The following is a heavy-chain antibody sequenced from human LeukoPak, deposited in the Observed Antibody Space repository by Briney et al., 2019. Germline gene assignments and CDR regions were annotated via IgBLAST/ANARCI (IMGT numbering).Heavy chain of an antibody. V-gene: IGHV4-34*01. Sequence: PSETLSLTCAVYGGSFSGYYWSWIRQPPGKGLEWIGEINHSGSTNYNPSLKSRVTISVDTSKNQFSPKLSSVTAADTAVYYCARRLRWYPSPFDYWGQGTLVTVSS. J-gene: IGHJ4*02. CDR1: GGSFSGYY. D-gene: IGHD4-23*01. CDR3: ARRLRWYPSPFDY. CDR2: INHSGST.